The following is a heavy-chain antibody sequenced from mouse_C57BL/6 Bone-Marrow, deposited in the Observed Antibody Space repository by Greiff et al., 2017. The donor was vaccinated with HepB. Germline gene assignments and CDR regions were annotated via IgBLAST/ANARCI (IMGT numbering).Heavy chain of an antibody. CDR3: TRAWDYGSSYRGY. CDR1: GYTFTDYE. CDR2: IDPETGGT. J-gene: IGHJ2*01. Sequence: QVQLQQSGAELVRPGASVTLSCKASGYTFTDYEMHWVKQTPVHGLEWIGAIDPETGGTAYNQKFKGKAILTADKSSSTAYMELRSLTSEDSAVYYCTRAWDYGSSYRGYWGQGTTLTVSS. D-gene: IGHD1-1*01. V-gene: IGHV1-15*01.